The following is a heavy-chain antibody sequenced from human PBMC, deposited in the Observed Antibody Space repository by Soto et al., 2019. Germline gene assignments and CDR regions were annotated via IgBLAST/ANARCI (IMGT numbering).Heavy chain of an antibody. V-gene: IGHV1-18*01. Sequence: QVQLVQSGAEVKKPGASVKVSCKASGYTFTSYGITWVRQAPGQGLEWMGWISAYNGKTNYAQKLQGRVTMTTDTSTRTADMDLRRLRSDDTAVYYCARDPAVTTAYGMDVWGQGTTVTVSS. D-gene: IGHD4-17*01. CDR1: GYTFTSYG. CDR3: ARDPAVTTAYGMDV. J-gene: IGHJ6*02. CDR2: ISAYNGKT.